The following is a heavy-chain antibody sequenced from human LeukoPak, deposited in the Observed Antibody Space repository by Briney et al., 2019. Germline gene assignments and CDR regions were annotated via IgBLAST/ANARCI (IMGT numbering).Heavy chain of an antibody. CDR3: VGGDY. CDR2: INQDGSDK. Sequence: GSLRLSCAASGLTFSIHWMNWVRQAPGKGLECVANINQDGSDKYYVDSAKGRFTISRDNTKNSLYLQMNSLRAEDTAVYYCVGGDYWGQGTLVTVSS. V-gene: IGHV3-7*01. J-gene: IGHJ4*02. CDR1: GLTFSIHW.